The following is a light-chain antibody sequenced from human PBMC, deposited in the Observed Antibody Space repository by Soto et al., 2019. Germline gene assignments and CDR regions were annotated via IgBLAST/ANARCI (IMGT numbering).Light chain of an antibody. CDR2: EVS. J-gene: IGLJ1*01. V-gene: IGLV2-14*01. CDR3: SSYTSSSNYV. Sequence: QSVLTQPASVSGSPGQSITISCTGTSSDVGGYNYVSWYQQYPGKAPKLMIYEVSNRPSGVSNRFSGSKSGNTASLTISGLQAEDEADYYCSSYTSSSNYVFGTGTQLTVL. CDR1: SSDVGGYNY.